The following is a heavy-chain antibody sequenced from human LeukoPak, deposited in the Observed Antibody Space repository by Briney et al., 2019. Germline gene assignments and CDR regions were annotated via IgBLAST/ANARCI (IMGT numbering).Heavy chain of an antibody. CDR3: ARSYQRISWLDP. V-gene: IGHV4-39*07. Sequence: PSETLSLTCTVSGDSISSSGYYWGWILQPPGKGLEWIASISYSGSTYYNPSLKSRVTISRDTSKNQFSLKLSSVTAADTAVYFCARSYQRISWLDPWGQGTLVTVSS. CDR2: ISYSGST. CDR1: GDSISSSGYY. J-gene: IGHJ5*02. D-gene: IGHD3-16*01.